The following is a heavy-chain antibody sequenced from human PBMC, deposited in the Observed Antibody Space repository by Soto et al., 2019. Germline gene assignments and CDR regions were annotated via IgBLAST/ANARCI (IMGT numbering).Heavy chain of an antibody. D-gene: IGHD3-22*01. CDR1: GFIFSNYN. CDR2: IIGSRGYI. V-gene: IGHV3-21*01. CDR3: ARVDYYDSSGNLDVYAFDI. J-gene: IGHJ3*02. Sequence: EVQLVESGGGLVKPGGSLRLSCSASGFIFSNYNMNWVRQAPGKGLDWVSSIIGSRGYIYYADSVKGRFTISRDNAKNSLYLQMNSLRAEYTAVDYCARVDYYDSSGNLDVYAFDIWGQGTMVTVSS.